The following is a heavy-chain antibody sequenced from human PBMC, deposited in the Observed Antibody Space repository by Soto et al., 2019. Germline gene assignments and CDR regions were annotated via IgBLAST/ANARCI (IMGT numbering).Heavy chain of an antibody. J-gene: IGHJ4*02. CDR1: GFTVSTYY. Sequence: EVQLVETGGGLVQPGGSVRLSCAASGFTVSTYYMTWVRQAPGKGLEWVSVIYSGGSTYYGDSVKGRFTISRDNSKNTVYLQMNNLRAEDTAVYYCARDTGGDSDYWGQGTLVTVSS. CDR2: IYSGGST. CDR3: ARDTGGDSDY. D-gene: IGHD2-21*02. V-gene: IGHV3-53*02.